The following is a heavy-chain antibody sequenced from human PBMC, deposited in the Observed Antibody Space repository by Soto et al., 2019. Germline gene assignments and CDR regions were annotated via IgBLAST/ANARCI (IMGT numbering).Heavy chain of an antibody. Sequence: SETLALTCTVSGGSISSNYWTWSRQPPGKGLEWIGYVYNSGSTNYNPSLKSRVTISEDTSKSQFSLKVNSMTAADTAVYYCARYIREPVAGYQLANSGQGTLVIV. CDR2: VYNSGST. V-gene: IGHV4-59*01. CDR1: GGSISSNY. J-gene: IGHJ4*02. CDR3: ARYIREPVAGYQLAN. D-gene: IGHD6-13*01.